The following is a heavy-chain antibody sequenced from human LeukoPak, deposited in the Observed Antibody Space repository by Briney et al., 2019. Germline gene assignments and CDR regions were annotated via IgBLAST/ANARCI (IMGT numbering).Heavy chain of an antibody. CDR3: ARVTYDFWSGYPFPFFDY. CDR2: ISAYNGNT. D-gene: IGHD3-3*01. V-gene: IGHV1-18*01. CDR1: GYTFTSYG. J-gene: IGHJ4*02. Sequence: VASVKVSCKASGYTFTSYGISWVRQAPGQGLEWMGLISAYNGNTNYAQKLQGRVTMTTDTSTSTAYMELRSLRSDDTAVYYCARVTYDFWSGYPFPFFDYWGQGTLVTVSS.